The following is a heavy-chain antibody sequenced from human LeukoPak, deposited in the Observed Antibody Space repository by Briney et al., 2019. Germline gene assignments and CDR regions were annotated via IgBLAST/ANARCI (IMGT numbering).Heavy chain of an antibody. Sequence: PSETLSLTCNVFGTSISSYFWTWIRQPPGKGLEWVGYISYSGSTNYNPSLKSRVTISVDTSKTHFSLKLNSVTAADTAVYYCARDGPQGVGWLDYWGQGTLITVSS. J-gene: IGHJ4*02. V-gene: IGHV4-59*01. CDR3: ARDGPQGVGWLDY. CDR1: GTSISSYF. CDR2: ISYSGST. D-gene: IGHD6-19*01.